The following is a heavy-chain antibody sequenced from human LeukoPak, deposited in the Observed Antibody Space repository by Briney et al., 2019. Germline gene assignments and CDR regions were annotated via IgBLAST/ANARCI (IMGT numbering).Heavy chain of an antibody. D-gene: IGHD4-23*01. J-gene: IGHJ3*02. CDR2: IYYSGST. CDR1: GGSISSYY. Sequence: PSETLSLTCTVSGGSISSYYWSWIRQPPGKGLEWIGYIYYSGSTNYNPSLKSRVTISVDTSKNQSSLKLSSVTAADTAVYYCARDAKSDYGGNSWHAFDIWGQGTMVTVSS. V-gene: IGHV4-59*01. CDR3: ARDAKSDYGGNSWHAFDI.